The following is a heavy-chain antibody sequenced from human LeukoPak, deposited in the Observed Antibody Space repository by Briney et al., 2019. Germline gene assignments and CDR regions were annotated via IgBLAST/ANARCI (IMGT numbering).Heavy chain of an antibody. Sequence: GGSLRLTCVASGFIFSDPSMNWVRQAPGKGLEWVSSSGHGVIYYADSVKGRFTISRDDSKNSLFLQMNNLRAEDTAIYYCARDFTSQNFFDHWGQGTLVTVSS. CDR1: GFIFSDPS. J-gene: IGHJ4*01. CDR2: SGHGVI. D-gene: IGHD2/OR15-2a*01. V-gene: IGHV3-21*01. CDR3: ARDFTSQNFFDH.